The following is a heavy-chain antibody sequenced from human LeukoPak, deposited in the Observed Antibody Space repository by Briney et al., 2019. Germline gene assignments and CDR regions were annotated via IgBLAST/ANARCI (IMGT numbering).Heavy chain of an antibody. CDR2: IRYDGSNK. J-gene: IGHJ4*02. CDR3: AKAIHSSSSGVVDY. Sequence: GGSLRLSCAASGFTFSNYAMHWVRQAPGRGLEWVTFIRYDGSNKYYAESVKGRFTISRDNSKNTLYLQMSSLRAEDTAVYYCAKAIHSSSSGVVDYWGQGTLVTVSS. D-gene: IGHD6-6*01. V-gene: IGHV3-30*02. CDR1: GFTFSNYA.